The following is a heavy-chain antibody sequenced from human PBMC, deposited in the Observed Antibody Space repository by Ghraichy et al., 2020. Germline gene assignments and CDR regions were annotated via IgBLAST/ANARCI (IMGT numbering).Heavy chain of an antibody. CDR1: GGSFSGYY. Sequence: SETLSLTCAVYGGSFSGYYWSWIRQPPGKGLEWIGEINHSGSTNYNPSLKSRVTISVDTSKNQFSLKLSSVTAADTAVYYCARSPNYGWFDPWGQGTLVTVSS. J-gene: IGHJ5*02. CDR3: ARSPNYGWFDP. D-gene: IGHD3-10*01. CDR2: INHSGST. V-gene: IGHV4-34*01.